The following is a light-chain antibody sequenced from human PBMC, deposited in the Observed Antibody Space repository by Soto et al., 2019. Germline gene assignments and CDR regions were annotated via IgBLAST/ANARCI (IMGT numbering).Light chain of an antibody. CDR2: EVS. Sequence: QSALTQPASVYGSPGQSITISCTGTSSDVGGYNYVSWYQQHPGKAPKLMIYEVSTRPSGVSHRFSGSKSGNTASLTISGLQAEDEADYYCSSYTSSNTLVIFGGGTKVTVL. V-gene: IGLV2-14*01. CDR1: SSDVGGYNY. J-gene: IGLJ2*01. CDR3: SSYTSSNTLVI.